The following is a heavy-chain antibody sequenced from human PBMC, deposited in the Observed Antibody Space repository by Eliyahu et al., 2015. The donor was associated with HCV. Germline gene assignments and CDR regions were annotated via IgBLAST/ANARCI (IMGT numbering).Heavy chain of an antibody. J-gene: IGHJ4*02. CDR3: AREYCSSTSCYFDY. V-gene: IGHV3-33*01. D-gene: IGHD2-2*01. CDR2: IWYDGSNK. Sequence: QVQLVESGGGVVQPGRSLRLSCAAXGFTFSXXXMXWVXQAPGKGLEWVAVIWYDGSNKYYADSVKGRFTISRDNSKNTLYLQMNSLRAEDTAVYYCAREYCSSTSCYFDYWGQGTLVTVSS. CDR1: GFTFSXXX.